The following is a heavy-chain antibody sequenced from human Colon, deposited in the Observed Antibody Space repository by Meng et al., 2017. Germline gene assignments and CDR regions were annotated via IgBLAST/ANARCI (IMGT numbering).Heavy chain of an antibody. CDR3: ARDKEVRARRLDY. Sequence: VLLVGLGGGVVQAGGSLRLSCGVSGFTFRSFSMHWIRQAPGKGLEWVAVVSSDGENKYYGDSVKGRFTISRDNSKNTLYLQMNSLRLDDTAIYYCARDKEVRARRLDYWGQGTLVTVSS. CDR2: VSSDGENK. CDR1: GFTFRSFS. V-gene: IGHV3-30*16. J-gene: IGHJ4*02.